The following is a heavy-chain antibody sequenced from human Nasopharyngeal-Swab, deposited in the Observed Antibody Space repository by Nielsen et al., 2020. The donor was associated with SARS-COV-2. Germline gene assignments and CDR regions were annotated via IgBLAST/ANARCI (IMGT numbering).Heavy chain of an antibody. CDR2: IRQDGSEK. CDR3: ARHGGSSWYFDL. J-gene: IGHJ2*01. D-gene: IGHD6-13*01. Sequence: GGSLRLSCAASGFTFSSYWMCWVRQAPGKGLEWVANIRQDGSEKYYVDSVKGRFTISRDNAKNSLYLQMNSLRAGDTAVYYCARHGGSSWYFDLWGRGTLVTVSS. CDR1: GFTFSSYW. V-gene: IGHV3-7*04.